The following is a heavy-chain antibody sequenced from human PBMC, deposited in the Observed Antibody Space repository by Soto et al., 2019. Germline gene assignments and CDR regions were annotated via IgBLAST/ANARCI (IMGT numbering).Heavy chain of an antibody. CDR1: GFSLTTSGMG. Sequence: QITLKESVPTLVNPTQPLTLTCTLSGFSLTTSGMGVGWVRQSPEKALEWLGLIFWDDDKRYNPSLRTRLTIKKDTSKNQGVLTVSNMEPVDGATYYCTHSTRQGRCSVGDCSYIAFWGPGTLVTVSS. V-gene: IGHV2-5*02. CDR3: THSTRQGRCSVGDCSYIAF. CDR2: IFWDDDK. D-gene: IGHD2-21*02. J-gene: IGHJ4*02.